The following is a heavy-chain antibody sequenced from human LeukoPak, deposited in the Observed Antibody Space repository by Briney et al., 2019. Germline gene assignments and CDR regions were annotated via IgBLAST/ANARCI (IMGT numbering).Heavy chain of an antibody. CDR2: IYYSGST. J-gene: IGHJ4*02. CDR3: ARSGRQLLYYFDY. Sequence: SSETLSLTCTVSGDSISSYYWSWIRQPPGKGLEWIGYIYYSGSTNYSPSLKSRVTISVDMSKNQFSLKLSPVTAADTAVYYCARSGRQLLYYFDYWGQGTLVTVSS. V-gene: IGHV4-59*08. D-gene: IGHD5-24*01. CDR1: GDSISSYY.